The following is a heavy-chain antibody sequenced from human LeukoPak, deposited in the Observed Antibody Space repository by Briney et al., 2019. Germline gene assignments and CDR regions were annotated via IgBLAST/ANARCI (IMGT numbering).Heavy chain of an antibody. CDR1: GVTFSSYS. CDR3: AELGITMIGGV. D-gene: IGHD3-10*02. J-gene: IGHJ6*04. V-gene: IGHV3-21*01. Sequence: GGSLRLSCAASGVTFSSYSMNWVRQAPGKVLEWVSSISSSSSYIYYADSVKGRFTISRDNAKNSLYLQMNSLRAEDTAVYYCAELGITMIGGVWGKGTTVTVSS. CDR2: ISSSSSYI.